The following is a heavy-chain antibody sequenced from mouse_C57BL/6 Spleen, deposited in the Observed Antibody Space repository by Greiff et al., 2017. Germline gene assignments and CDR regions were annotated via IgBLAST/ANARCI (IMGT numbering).Heavy chain of an antibody. D-gene: IGHD1-1*01. V-gene: IGHV2-9-1*01. CDR1: GFSLTSYA. CDR2: IWTGGGT. J-gene: IGHJ4*01. CDR3: ARNAPPIYGSSPYAMDY. Sequence: QVQLKESGPGLVAPSQSLSITCTVSGFSLTSYAISWVRQPPGKGLAWLGVIWTGGGTNYNSALNSRLSISKDNSKSQVFLKMNSLQTDDTARYYCARNAPPIYGSSPYAMDYWGQGTSVTVSS.